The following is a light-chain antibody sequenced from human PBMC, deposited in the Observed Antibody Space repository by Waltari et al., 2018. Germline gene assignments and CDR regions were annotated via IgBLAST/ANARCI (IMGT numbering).Light chain of an antibody. CDR3: QTGGFGIWV. J-gene: IGLJ3*02. CDR1: SGHSSYA. V-gene: IGLV4-69*01. Sequence: QLMLTQSPSASASLGASVKLTCTLRSGHSSYAIAWHQQQPAKGPRYLMKVNSDGSHIKGDGIPDRFSGASSGAERYLTISSLQSEDEADYYCQTGGFGIWVFGGGTKLTVL. CDR2: VNSDGSH.